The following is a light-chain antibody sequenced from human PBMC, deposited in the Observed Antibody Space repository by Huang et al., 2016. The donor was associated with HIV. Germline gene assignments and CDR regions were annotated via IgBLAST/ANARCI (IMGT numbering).Light chain of an antibody. J-gene: IGKJ1*01. CDR1: QSVYSSSTSKDY. CDR2: WAS. V-gene: IGKV4-1*01. Sequence: DIIMTQSPDSLAVSLGERATLNCRSSQSVYSSSTSKDYMAWFQQKPGQPPRLLLFWASTREAGVPDRVPGSGSGTHFTLTIASLEAEDAAIYYCQQYYSSPQTFGQGTRVEVK. CDR3: QQYYSSPQT.